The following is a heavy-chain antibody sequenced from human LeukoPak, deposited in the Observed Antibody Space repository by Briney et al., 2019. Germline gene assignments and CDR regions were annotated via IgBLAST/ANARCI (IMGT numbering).Heavy chain of an antibody. CDR1: GYRFTSYW. D-gene: IGHD3-22*01. V-gene: IGHV5-51*01. CDR2: IYPGDSDT. CDR3: ARLSQPTMISATP. Sequence: GESLKISCKGSGYRFTSYWIGWVRQMPGKGLEWMGIIYPGDSDTRYSPSFQGQVTISADKSISTAYLQWSSLKASDTAMYYCARLSQPTMISATPWGQGTLVTVSS. J-gene: IGHJ5*02.